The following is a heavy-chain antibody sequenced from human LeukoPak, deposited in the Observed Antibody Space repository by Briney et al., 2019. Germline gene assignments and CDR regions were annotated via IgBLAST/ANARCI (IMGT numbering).Heavy chain of an antibody. V-gene: IGHV1-69*04. J-gene: IGHJ5*02. CDR2: IIPILGIA. D-gene: IGHD3-9*01. Sequence: SVKVSCKASGGTFSSYAISWVRQAPGQGLEWMGRIIPILGIANYAQKFQGRVTITADKSTSTAYMELSSLRSEDTAVYYCARSANYDILTGYYNPGWFDPWGQGTLVTVSS. CDR3: ARSANYDILTGYYNPGWFDP. CDR1: GGTFSSYA.